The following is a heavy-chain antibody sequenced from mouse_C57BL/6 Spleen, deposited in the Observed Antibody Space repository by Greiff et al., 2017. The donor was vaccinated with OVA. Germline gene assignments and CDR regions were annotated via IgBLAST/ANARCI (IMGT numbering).Heavy chain of an antibody. CDR3: AKDYDYCFDY. CDR1: GYAFSSYW. J-gene: IGHJ2*01. CDR2: IYPGDGDT. D-gene: IGHD2-4*01. Sequence: QVQLQQSGPELVKPGASVKFSCKASGYAFSSYWMNWVKQRPGQGLEWIGRIYPGDGDTDYHGKFKGKATLTADKSSMTAYMQRSSLTSEDSAVYFWAKDYDYCFDYWGQGTTLTVAS. V-gene: IGHV1-82*01.